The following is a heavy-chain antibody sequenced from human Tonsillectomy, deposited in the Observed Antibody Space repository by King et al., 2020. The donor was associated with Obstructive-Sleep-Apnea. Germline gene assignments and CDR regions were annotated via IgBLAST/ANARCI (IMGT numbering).Heavy chain of an antibody. V-gene: IGHV3-30*04. CDR2: ISYDGSNK. D-gene: IGHD4-17*01. Sequence: VQLVESGGGVVQPGRSLRLSCAASGFTFSSYAMHWVRQAPGKGLEWVAVISYDGSNKYYADSVKGRFTISRDNSKNTLYLQMNSLRAEDTAVYYCARGRGRLYGDHDYWGQGTLVTVSS. CDR3: ARGRGRLYGDHDY. CDR1: GFTFSSYA. J-gene: IGHJ4*02.